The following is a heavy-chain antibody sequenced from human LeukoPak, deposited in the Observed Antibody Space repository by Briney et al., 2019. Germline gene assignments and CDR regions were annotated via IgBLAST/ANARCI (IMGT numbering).Heavy chain of an antibody. CDR1: GGSFSGYY. J-gene: IGHJ4*02. CDR3: ARGKSYYYGSGSPDY. D-gene: IGHD3-10*01. V-gene: IGHV4-34*01. Sequence: SETLSLTCAVYGGSFSGYYWSWIRQPPGKGLEWIREINHSGSTNYNPSLKSRVTISVDTSKNQFSLKLSSVTAADTAVYYCARGKSYYYGSGSPDYWGQGTLVTVSS. CDR2: INHSGST.